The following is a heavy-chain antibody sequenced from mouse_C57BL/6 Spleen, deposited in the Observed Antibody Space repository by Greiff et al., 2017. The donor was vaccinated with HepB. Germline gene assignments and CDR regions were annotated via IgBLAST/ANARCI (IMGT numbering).Heavy chain of an antibody. CDR2: IHPNSGST. Sequence: VKLQQPGAELVKPGASVKLSCKASGYTFTSYWMHWVKQRPGQGLEWIGMIHPNSGSTNYNEKFKSKATLTVDKSSSTAYMQLSSLTSEDSAVYYCARWTVVAYYYAMDYWGQGTSVTVSS. J-gene: IGHJ4*01. CDR3: ARWTVVAYYYAMDY. V-gene: IGHV1-64*01. CDR1: GYTFTSYW. D-gene: IGHD1-1*01.